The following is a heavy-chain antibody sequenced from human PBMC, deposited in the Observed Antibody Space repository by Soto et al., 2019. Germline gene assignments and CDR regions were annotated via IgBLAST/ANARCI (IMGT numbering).Heavy chain of an antibody. CDR1: GFTFSRYS. CDR3: GRGIWDSLSRTPAAF. J-gene: IGHJ4*02. Sequence: QVQLVESGGGVVQPGRSLRLSCAASGFTFSRYSIQWVRQAPGKGLEWVALIPYDGRNEFYADSVKGRITLSRDNSKNTVYLQMNSLRTEDTAVYYCGRGIWDSLSRTPAAFWGQGTLVTVSS. CDR2: IPYDGRNE. D-gene: IGHD1-1*01. V-gene: IGHV3-30*04.